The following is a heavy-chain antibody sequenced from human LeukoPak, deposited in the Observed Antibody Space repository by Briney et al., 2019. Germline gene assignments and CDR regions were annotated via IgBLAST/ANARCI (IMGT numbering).Heavy chain of an antibody. Sequence: GGSLRLSCAASGFTFSSYGMHWVRQAPGKGLEWVAVIWSDGSDKYYADSVKGRFTISRDNSKNTLYLQMNSLRAEDTAVYYCARVPGYDSSGYFDYWGQGTLVTVSS. V-gene: IGHV3-30*19. CDR1: GFTFSSYG. CDR2: IWSDGSDK. J-gene: IGHJ4*02. D-gene: IGHD3-22*01. CDR3: ARVPGYDSSGYFDY.